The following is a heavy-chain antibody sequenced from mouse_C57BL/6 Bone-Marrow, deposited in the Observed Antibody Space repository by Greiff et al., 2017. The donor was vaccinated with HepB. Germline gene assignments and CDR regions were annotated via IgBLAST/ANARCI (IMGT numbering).Heavy chain of an antibody. D-gene: IGHD2-1*01. CDR3: ARLYGNYGFAY. V-gene: IGHV5-12*01. CDR1: GFTFSDYY. Sequence: EVMLVESGGGLVQPGGSLKLSCAASGFTFSDYYMYWVRQTPEKRLEWVAYISNGGGSTYYPDTVKGRFTISRDNAKNTLYLQMSRLKSEDTAMYYCARLYGNYGFAYWGQGTLVTVSA. J-gene: IGHJ3*01. CDR2: ISNGGGST.